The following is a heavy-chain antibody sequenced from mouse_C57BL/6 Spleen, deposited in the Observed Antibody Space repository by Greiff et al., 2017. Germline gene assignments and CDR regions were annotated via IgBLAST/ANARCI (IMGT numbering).Heavy chain of an antibody. Sequence: EVQLKESGPGLVKPSQSLSLTCSVTGYSITTGSYWNWIRQFPGNKLECMGYLSYDGSNNYNPSLKNRISFTRDTSKNQFFLKVNSVTSEDTAIYYCARTIYYCNYVPYWGQGTLVTVSA. D-gene: IGHD2-1*01. J-gene: IGHJ3*01. V-gene: IGHV3-6*01. CDR1: GYSITTGSY. CDR3: ARTIYYCNYVPY. CDR2: LSYDGSN.